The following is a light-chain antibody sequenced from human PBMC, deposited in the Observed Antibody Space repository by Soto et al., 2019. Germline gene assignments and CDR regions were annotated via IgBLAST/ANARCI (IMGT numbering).Light chain of an antibody. CDR1: QSISSY. J-gene: IGKJ1*01. Sequence: DIQMTQSPSSLSASVGDRVTITCRASQSISSYLNWYPQKPCKAPKLLIYAASSLQRGVPSRFSGSGSGTDFTLTISSLQPEDFATYYCQQSYSTPRTFGQGTTGEIK. CDR3: QQSYSTPRT. CDR2: AAS. V-gene: IGKV1-39*01.